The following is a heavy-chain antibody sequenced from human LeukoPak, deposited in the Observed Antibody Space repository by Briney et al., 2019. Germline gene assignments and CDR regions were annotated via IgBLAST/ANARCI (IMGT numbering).Heavy chain of an antibody. CDR2: ISAYNGNT. V-gene: IGHV1-18*01. D-gene: IGHD3-22*01. J-gene: IGHJ4*02. Sequence: ASVKVSCKASVYTFTSYGISWVRQAPGQGLEWMGWISAYNGNTNYAQKLQGRVTMTTDTSTSTAYMELRSLRSDDTAVYYCARGGTYYYDSRGYYEALDYWGQGTLVTVSS. CDR1: VYTFTSYG. CDR3: ARGGTYYYDSRGYYEALDY.